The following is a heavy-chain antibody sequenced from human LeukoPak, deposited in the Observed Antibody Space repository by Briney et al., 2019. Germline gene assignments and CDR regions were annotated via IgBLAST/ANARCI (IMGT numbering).Heavy chain of an antibody. D-gene: IGHD2-15*01. V-gene: IGHV3-23*01. CDR3: AKAVVGVAAIAY. Sequence: GGSLRLSCAASGFTFNSYGMSWVRQAPGRGLEWVSASSGGGGGTYYADSVKGRFTISRDNSKNTLYLQMNSLRAEDTAVYYCAKAVVGVAAIAYWGQGTLVTVSS. J-gene: IGHJ4*02. CDR2: SSGGGGGT. CDR1: GFTFNSYG.